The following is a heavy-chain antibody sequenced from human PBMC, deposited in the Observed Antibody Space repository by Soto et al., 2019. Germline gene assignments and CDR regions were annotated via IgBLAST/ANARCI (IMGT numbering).Heavy chain of an antibody. V-gene: IGHV4-38-2*01. CDR2: IHHSGTT. CDR1: DSSINSNYY. Sequence: SETLSLTGGVSDSSINSNYYWLWIRQPPGKGMEWIGAIHHSGTTYYTPSLKSRVTISMDMSKNHFSLRLTSVTAADTAIYYCARGLYGDKFDYWGQGTPVTVSS. D-gene: IGHD4-17*01. J-gene: IGHJ4*02. CDR3: ARGLYGDKFDY.